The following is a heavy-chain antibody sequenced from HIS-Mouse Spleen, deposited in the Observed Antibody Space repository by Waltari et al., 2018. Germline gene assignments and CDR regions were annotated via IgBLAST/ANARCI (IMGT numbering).Heavy chain of an antibody. D-gene: IGHD4-4*01. Sequence: QVQLLQSGAEVKKPGASVKVSCKASGYTFTSSAINRVRQATGQGLEWMGWMNSNSGNTGYAQKFQGRVTMTRNTSISTAYMELSSLRSEDTAVYYCARGHDYSNYFDYWGQGTLVTVSS. V-gene: IGHV1-8*01. CDR1: GYTFTSSA. J-gene: IGHJ4*02. CDR2: MNSNSGNT. CDR3: ARGHDYSNYFDY.